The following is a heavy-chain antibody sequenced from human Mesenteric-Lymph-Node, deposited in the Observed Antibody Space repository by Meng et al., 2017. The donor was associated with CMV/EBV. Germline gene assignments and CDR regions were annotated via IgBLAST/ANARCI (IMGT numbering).Heavy chain of an antibody. J-gene: IGHJ4*02. CDR3: ARGTRQWPYYFDY. D-gene: IGHD6-19*01. CDR1: GFTFRSSG. CDR2: IEYDGSYK. Sequence: GESLKISCGASGFTFRSSGMHWVRRAPGKGLEWVAFIEYDGSYKDYTDSVKGRFTISRDNSKNTLYLQMNSLRAEDTAVYYCARGTRQWPYYFDYWGQGTLVTVSS. V-gene: IGHV3-30*02.